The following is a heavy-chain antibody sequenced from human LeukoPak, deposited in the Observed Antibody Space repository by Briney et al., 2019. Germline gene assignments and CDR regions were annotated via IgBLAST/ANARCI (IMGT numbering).Heavy chain of an antibody. CDR2: ISGSGGST. CDR1: GFTFSSYA. Sequence: GGSLRLSCTASGFTFSSYAMSWVRQAPGKGLEWVSAISGSGGSTYYADSVKGRFTISRDNSKNTLYLQMNSLRAEDTAVYYCARVGDSSGYYFDYWGQGTLVTVSS. D-gene: IGHD3-22*01. V-gene: IGHV3-23*01. CDR3: ARVGDSSGYYFDY. J-gene: IGHJ4*02.